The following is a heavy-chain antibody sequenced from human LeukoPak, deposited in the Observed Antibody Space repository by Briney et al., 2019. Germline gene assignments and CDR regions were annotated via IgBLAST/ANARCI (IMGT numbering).Heavy chain of an antibody. V-gene: IGHV4-61*01. J-gene: IGHJ5*02. Sequence: SETLSLTCTVSGYSIRSGYYWGWIRQPPGKGLEWVGYIYYTGSTNYNPSLKSRVTISVDTSKNQFSLKLSSVTAADTAVYYCARDDTAGGWFDPWGQGTLVTVSS. CDR2: IYYTGST. CDR1: GYSIRSGYY. CDR3: ARDDTAGGWFDP. D-gene: IGHD3-10*01.